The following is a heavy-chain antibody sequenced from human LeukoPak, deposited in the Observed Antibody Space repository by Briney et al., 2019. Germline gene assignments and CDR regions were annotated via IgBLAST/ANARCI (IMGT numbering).Heavy chain of an antibody. D-gene: IGHD3-16*01. CDR3: ARDLSRGEPTDY. CDR2: INLNSGGT. V-gene: IGHV1-2*02. CDR1: GYTFTGYY. Sequence: GASVKVSCKASGYTFTGYYMHWVRQAPGQGLEWMGWINLNSGGTNYAQKFQGRVTMTRDTSISTAYMELSRLRSDDTAVYYCARDLSRGEPTDYWGQGTLVTVSS. J-gene: IGHJ4*02.